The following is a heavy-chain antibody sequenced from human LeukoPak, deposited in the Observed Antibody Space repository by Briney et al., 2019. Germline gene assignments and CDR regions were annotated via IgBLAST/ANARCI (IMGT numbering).Heavy chain of an antibody. CDR3: AKRYSNSWYAAWDY. J-gene: IGHJ4*02. V-gene: IGHV3-23*01. Sequence: GGSLRLSCSASGFLFSTYAMSWVRQAPGKGLEWVSTISGSRGGTYYADSVKGRFTISRDNSKNTLNLQMNSLRAEDTAVYYCAKRYSNSWYAAWDYWGQGTLVTVS. D-gene: IGHD6-13*01. CDR2: ISGSRGGT. CDR1: GFLFSTYA.